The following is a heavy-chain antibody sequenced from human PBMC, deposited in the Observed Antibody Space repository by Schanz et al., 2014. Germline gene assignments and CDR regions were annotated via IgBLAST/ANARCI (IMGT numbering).Heavy chain of an antibody. CDR1: GASISSSNW. Sequence: QVQLQESGPGLVKPSGTLSLTCAVSGASISSSNWWSWVRQPPGKGLEWIGEIYHTGSTNYNPSLKSRVPISVDTSKNQFSLKLTSLTAADTAVYYCARDTTWRLDLWGRGTLVTVSS. J-gene: IGHJ2*01. CDR3: ARDTTWRLDL. V-gene: IGHV4-4*02. D-gene: IGHD1-1*01. CDR2: IYHTGST.